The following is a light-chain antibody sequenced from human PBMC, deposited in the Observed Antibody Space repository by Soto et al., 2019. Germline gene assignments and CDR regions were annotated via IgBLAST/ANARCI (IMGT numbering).Light chain of an antibody. V-gene: IGLV2-14*03. CDR1: TIDIGAYNY. Sequence: QSALAQPASVSGSPGQSITIPCTGTTIDIGAYNYVSWYQQHPDKAPKLMIYDVTYRPSGVSSRFSGSKSGNTASLTISGLQAEDEADYFCSSYTSTHTVVFGGGTKVTVL. J-gene: IGLJ2*01. CDR3: SSYTSTHTVV. CDR2: DVT.